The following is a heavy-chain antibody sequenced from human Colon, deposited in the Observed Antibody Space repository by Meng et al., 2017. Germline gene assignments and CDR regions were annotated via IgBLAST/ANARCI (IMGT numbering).Heavy chain of an antibody. CDR1: GASIIGLNW. CDR2: IHHSGRT. D-gene: IGHD7-27*01. J-gene: IGHJ4*02. Sequence: QVHLRERGPGLVKPSGTLSLTCTVSGASIIGLNWWTWVRQTPGKGLEWIGEIHHSGRTNSMPSLKSRVTLSLDKSKNQFSLSMTSVTAADTAVYYCARGTGDIRVGFDYWGQGTLVTVSS. CDR3: ARGTGDIRVGFDY. V-gene: IGHV4-4*02.